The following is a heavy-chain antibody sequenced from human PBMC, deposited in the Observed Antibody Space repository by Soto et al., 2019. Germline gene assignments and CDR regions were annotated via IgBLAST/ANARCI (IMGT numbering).Heavy chain of an antibody. Sequence: QLQLQESGPGLVKPSETLSLTCTVSGGSISSTTSYWGWIRQPPGKGLEWIGNIYYSGSTYYSPSLKSRVNISVDTSKNQFFLKLTSVTAADTAVYYCARVGSSWYGDYFDYWGQGTLATVSS. CDR1: GGSISSTTSY. J-gene: IGHJ4*02. CDR3: ARVGSSWYGDYFDY. D-gene: IGHD6-13*01. V-gene: IGHV4-39*01. CDR2: IYYSGST.